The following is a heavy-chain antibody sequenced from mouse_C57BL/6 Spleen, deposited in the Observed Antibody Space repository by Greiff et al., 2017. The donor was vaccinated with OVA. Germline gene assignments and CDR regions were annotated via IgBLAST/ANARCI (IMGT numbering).Heavy chain of an antibody. Sequence: QVQLQQPGAELVRPGSSVKLSCKASGYTFTSYWMDWVKQRPGQGLEWIGNIYPSDSETHYNQKFKDKATLTVDKSSSTAYMQLSSLTSEDSAVYYCARGDYDYDVRLFDYWGQGTTLTVSS. CDR2: IYPSDSET. D-gene: IGHD2-4*01. V-gene: IGHV1-61*01. CDR3: ARGDYDYDVRLFDY. CDR1: GYTFTSYW. J-gene: IGHJ2*01.